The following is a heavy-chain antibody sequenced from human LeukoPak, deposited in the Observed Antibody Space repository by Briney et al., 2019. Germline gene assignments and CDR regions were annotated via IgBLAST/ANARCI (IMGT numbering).Heavy chain of an antibody. CDR1: GGSFSDYY. D-gene: IGHD3-10*01. CDR2: INYSGST. V-gene: IGHV4-34*01. CDR3: ARGSKMVRGARHYNYFDP. Sequence: PSETLSLTCAVYGGSFSDYYWNWIRQPPGKVLEWIAEINYSGSTNYNPSLNNRVRSRVTISVDTSKNQFSLNLNSVTAADTAVYYCARGSKMVRGARHYNYFDPWGQGTLVTVSS. J-gene: IGHJ5*02.